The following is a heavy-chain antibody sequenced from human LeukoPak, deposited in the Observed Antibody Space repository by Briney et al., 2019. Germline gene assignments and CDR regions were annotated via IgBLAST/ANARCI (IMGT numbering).Heavy chain of an antibody. V-gene: IGHV1-8*01. Sequence: GASVKVSCKASGYTFTSYDINWVRQATGQGLEWMGWMNPNSGNTGYAQKFQGRVTMTRNTSISTAYMERSSLRSEDTAVYYCARLNPASYYYYYYYGMDVWGQGTTVTVSS. CDR2: MNPNSGNT. J-gene: IGHJ6*02. CDR1: GYTFTSYD. D-gene: IGHD3-10*01. CDR3: ARLNPASYYYYYYYGMDV.